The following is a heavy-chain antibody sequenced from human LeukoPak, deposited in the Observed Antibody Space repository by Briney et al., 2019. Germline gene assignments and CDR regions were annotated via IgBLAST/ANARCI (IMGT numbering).Heavy chain of an antibody. V-gene: IGHV1-3*01. Sequence: ASVKVSCKASGYSFSTYAIQWVRQAPGQGLEWMGWINAGNGNTKYSQKFQGRVTMTRDTSISTAYMELSRLRSDDTAVYYCARGMTTGTASPFDYWGQGTLVTVSS. D-gene: IGHD1-1*01. CDR2: INAGNGNT. J-gene: IGHJ4*02. CDR3: ARGMTTGTASPFDY. CDR1: GYSFSTYA.